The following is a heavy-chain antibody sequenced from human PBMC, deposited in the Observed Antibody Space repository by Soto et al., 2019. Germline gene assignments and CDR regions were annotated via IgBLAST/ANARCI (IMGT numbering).Heavy chain of an antibody. CDR1: GFTFSSYG. J-gene: IGHJ5*02. CDR3: AKDHSYYGSGLNWFDP. CDR2: ISYDGSNK. D-gene: IGHD3-10*01. V-gene: IGHV3-30*18. Sequence: GGSLRLSCAASGFTFSSYGMRWVRQAPGKGLEWVAVISYDGSNKYYADSVKGRFTISRDNSKNTLYLQMNSLGAEDTAVYYCAKDHSYYGSGLNWFDPWGQGTLVTVSS.